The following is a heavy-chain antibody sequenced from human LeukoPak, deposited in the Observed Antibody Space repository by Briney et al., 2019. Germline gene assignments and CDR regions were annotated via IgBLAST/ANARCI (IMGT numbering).Heavy chain of an antibody. D-gene: IGHD6-19*01. CDR1: GYTFTGYY. Sequence: ASVKVSCKASGYTFTGYYMHWVRQAPGQGLEWMGIINPSGGSTSYAQKFQGRVTMTRDMSTSTVYMELSSLRSEDTAVYYCARYDSSGSTSYWGQGTLVTVSS. CDR2: INPSGGST. V-gene: IGHV1-46*01. CDR3: ARYDSSGSTSY. J-gene: IGHJ4*02.